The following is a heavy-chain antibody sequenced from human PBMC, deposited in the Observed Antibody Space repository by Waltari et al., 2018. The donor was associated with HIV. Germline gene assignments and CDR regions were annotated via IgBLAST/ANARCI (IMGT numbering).Heavy chain of an antibody. CDR1: GFTFIIYA. CDR2: ISGSGDNR. J-gene: IGHJ5*02. D-gene: IGHD6-13*01. V-gene: IGHV3-23*01. Sequence: EGSLLAAGGGLVQPGGPLRLSCRASGFTFIIYALTWVRQAPGKGLEWVSGISGSGDNRYDADSVKGRFTISRDNSKNKVFLQMKSLRPEDTAFYYCTKDPVTAVGNINWFDPWGQGTLVTVSS. CDR3: TKDPVTAVGNINWFDP.